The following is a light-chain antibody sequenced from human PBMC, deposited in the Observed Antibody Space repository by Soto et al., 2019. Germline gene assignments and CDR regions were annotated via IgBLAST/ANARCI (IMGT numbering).Light chain of an antibody. CDR3: RSYAGSNNFV. Sequence: QSALTQPPSASGSPGQSVTISCTGTSSDVGGYNYVSWYQQYSGTAPKLMIYEVSKRPSGVPDRFSGSKSGNTASLTVTGLQAEDEADYYCRSYAGSNNFVFGTGTKLTVL. CDR2: EVS. CDR1: SSDVGGYNY. V-gene: IGLV2-8*01. J-gene: IGLJ1*01.